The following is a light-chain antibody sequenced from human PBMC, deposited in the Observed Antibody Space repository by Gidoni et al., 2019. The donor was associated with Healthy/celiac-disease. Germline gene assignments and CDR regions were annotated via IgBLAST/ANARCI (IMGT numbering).Light chain of an antibody. CDR1: SSNTGAGYD. V-gene: IGLV1-40*01. CDR2: GNS. CDR3: QSYDSSLSGVV. J-gene: IGLJ2*01. Sequence: QSVLTQPPSVSGPPGPRVTSSSTGSSSNTGAGYDVHWNQQLPGTAPKPLIYGNSNRPSGVPDRFSGSKSGTSASLAITGLQAEDEADYYCQSYDSSLSGVVFGGGTKLTVL.